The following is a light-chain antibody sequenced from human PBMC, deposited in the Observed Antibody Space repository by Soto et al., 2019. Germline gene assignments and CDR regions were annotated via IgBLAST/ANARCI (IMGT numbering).Light chain of an antibody. CDR3: QQYGSSPPVT. J-gene: IGKJ5*01. V-gene: IGKV3-20*01. CDR2: VAS. Sequence: EIVLTQSPGTLSLSPGERATLSCRASQSVSSSYLAWYQQKPGQAPRLLIYVASGRGTGIPDRFSGSGSGTDFPLTISRLEPEDFAVYYCQQYGSSPPVTFGQGTRLEIK. CDR1: QSVSSSY.